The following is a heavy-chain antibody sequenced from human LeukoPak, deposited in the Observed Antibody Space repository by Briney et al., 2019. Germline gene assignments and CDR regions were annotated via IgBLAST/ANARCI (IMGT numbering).Heavy chain of an antibody. CDR3: ARGGGERLLKGFDY. CDR2: IIPIFGTA. Sequence: ASVKVSCKASGGTFSSYAISWVRQAPGQGLEWMGGIIPIFGTANYAQKFQGRVTITTDESTSTAYMELSSLRSEDTAVYYCARGGGERLLKGFDYWGQGTLVTVSS. V-gene: IGHV1-69*05. CDR1: GGTFSSYA. J-gene: IGHJ4*02. D-gene: IGHD2-21*02.